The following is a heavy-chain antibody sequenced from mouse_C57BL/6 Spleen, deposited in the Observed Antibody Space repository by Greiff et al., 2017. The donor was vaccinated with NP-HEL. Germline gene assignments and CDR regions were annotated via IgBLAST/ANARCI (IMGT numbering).Heavy chain of an antibody. CDR3: ARDDFYYFDY. J-gene: IGHJ2*01. Sequence: VKLVESGAELVRPGASVKLSCKASGYTFTDYYINWVKQRPGQGLEWIARIYPGSGNTYYNEKFKGKATLTAEKSSSTAYMQLSSLTSEDSAVYFCARDDFYYFDYWGQGTTLTVSS. CDR1: GYTFTDYY. V-gene: IGHV1-76*01. CDR2: IYPGSGNT. D-gene: IGHD2-4*01.